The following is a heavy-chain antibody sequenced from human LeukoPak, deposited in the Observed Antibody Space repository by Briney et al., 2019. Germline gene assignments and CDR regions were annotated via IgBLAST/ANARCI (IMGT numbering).Heavy chain of an antibody. CDR2: ISTDGSST. Sequence: PGGSLRLSCAASGFTFSSYWMHWVRQAPGKGLVWVSRISTDGSSTTYEDSVKGRFTISRDNAKDTLYLQMNSLRAEDTAVYYCAGHHQAYSRTYWGQGTLVTVSS. CDR3: AGHHQAYSRTY. V-gene: IGHV3-74*01. CDR1: GFTFSSYW. J-gene: IGHJ4*02. D-gene: IGHD6-13*01.